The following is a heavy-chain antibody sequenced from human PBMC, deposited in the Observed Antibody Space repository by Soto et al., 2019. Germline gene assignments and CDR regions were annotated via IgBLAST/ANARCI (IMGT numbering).Heavy chain of an antibody. J-gene: IGHJ6*02. Sequence: PGGSLRLSCAASGFTFSSYAMSWVRQAPGKGLEWVSAISGSGGSTYYADSVKGRFTISRDNSKNTLYLQMNSLRAEDTAVYYCAKPTWADVDIVATIRGYYYYGMDVWGQGTTVTVSS. CDR2: ISGSGGST. D-gene: IGHD5-12*01. V-gene: IGHV3-23*01. CDR3: AKPTWADVDIVATIRGYYYYGMDV. CDR1: GFTFSSYA.